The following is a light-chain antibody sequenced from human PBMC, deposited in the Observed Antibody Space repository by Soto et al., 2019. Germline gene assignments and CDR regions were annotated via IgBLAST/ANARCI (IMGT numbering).Light chain of an antibody. V-gene: IGKV3-20*01. CDR2: RAS. J-gene: IGKJ5*01. CDR1: ERVMSNY. Sequence: EIVLTQSPGTLSLSPGERATLSCGASERVMSNYLAWYQLKPGQAPRLLIYRASSRATGVPDRFSGSGSGADFTLTISRLEPEDFAVYYCQQYGSSPVTFGQGTRLEIK. CDR3: QQYGSSPVT.